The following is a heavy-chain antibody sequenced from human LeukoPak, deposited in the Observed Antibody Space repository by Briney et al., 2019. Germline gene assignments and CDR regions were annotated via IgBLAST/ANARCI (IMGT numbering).Heavy chain of an antibody. Sequence: SETLSLTCTVSGGSISSSSYYWGWIRQPPGKGLEWIGSIYYSGSTYYNPSLKSRVTISVDTSKNQFSLKLSSVTAADTAVYYCARGVYGGWFDPWGQGTLVTVSS. CDR1: GGSISSSSYY. D-gene: IGHD6-13*01. J-gene: IGHJ5*02. CDR3: ARGVYGGWFDP. V-gene: IGHV4-39*07. CDR2: IYYSGST.